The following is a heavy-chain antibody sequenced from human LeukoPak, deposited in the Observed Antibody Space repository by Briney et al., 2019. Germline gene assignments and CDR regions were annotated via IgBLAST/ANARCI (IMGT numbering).Heavy chain of an antibody. J-gene: IGHJ4*02. CDR3: ARDRPVFYYDSSGYLIDY. V-gene: IGHV3-21*01. D-gene: IGHD3-22*01. Sequence: PGGSLRLSCAASGFNFSRYSMNWVRQAPGKGLEWVSSISSSSRYIYYAASVKGRLTISRDNAKNSLYLQMNSLRAEDTAVYYCARDRPVFYYDSSGYLIDYWGQGTLVTVSS. CDR2: ISSSSRYI. CDR1: GFNFSRYS.